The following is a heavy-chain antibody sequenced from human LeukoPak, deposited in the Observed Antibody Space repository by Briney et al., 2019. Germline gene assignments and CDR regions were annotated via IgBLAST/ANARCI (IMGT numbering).Heavy chain of an antibody. Sequence: GGSLRLSCAASGITFSNAWMNWVRQAPGKGLEWVGRIKSKADGETIDYAAPVKGRFTISRDDSLNTPYLQMNSLKIEDTAVYYCTNSSSSAASASWGQGTLVTVSS. CDR3: TNSSSSAASAS. V-gene: IGHV3-15*01. J-gene: IGHJ5*02. CDR1: GITFSNAW. D-gene: IGHD6-6*01. CDR2: IKSKADGETI.